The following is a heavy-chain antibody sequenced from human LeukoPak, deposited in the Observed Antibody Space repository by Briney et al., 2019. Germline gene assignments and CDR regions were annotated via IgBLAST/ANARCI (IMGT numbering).Heavy chain of an antibody. CDR3: ARLRIMYYYDSSGYFYFDY. V-gene: IGHV4-34*01. CDR1: GGSFSGYY. CDR2: INHSGST. D-gene: IGHD3-22*01. J-gene: IGHJ4*03. Sequence: SETLSLTCAVYGGSFSGYYWSWIRQPPGKGLEWIGEINHSGSTNYNPSLKSRVTISVDTSKNQFSLKLSSVTAADTAVYYCARLRIMYYYDSSGYFYFDYWGQGTTVTVSS.